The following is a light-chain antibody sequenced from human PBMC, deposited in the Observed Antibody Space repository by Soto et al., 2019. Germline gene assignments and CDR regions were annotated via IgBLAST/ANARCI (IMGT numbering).Light chain of an antibody. V-gene: IGKV3-20*01. Sequence: EIVLTQSPGTLSLSPGERATLSCRASQSVSSSYLAWYQQKPGQAPRLLIYGASSRATGIPDRFSGSGSGTDFTLTLSRLEPEDFAVYYCQQYGSSPRYTFGQGNKLEIK. CDR1: QSVSSSY. CDR3: QQYGSSPRYT. J-gene: IGKJ2*01. CDR2: GAS.